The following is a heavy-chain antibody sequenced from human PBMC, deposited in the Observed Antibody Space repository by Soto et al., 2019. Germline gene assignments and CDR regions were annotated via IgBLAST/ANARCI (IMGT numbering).Heavy chain of an antibody. CDR1: GFTYSSYG. CDR3: AKDGGDDYGFWSGYLPFDY. CDR2: ISYDGSNK. J-gene: IGHJ4*02. V-gene: IGHV3-30*18. D-gene: IGHD3-3*01. Sequence: VQLVESGGGVVQPGRSLRLSCVASGFTYSSYGMHWVRQAPGKGLEWVAVISYDGSNKYYADAVKGRFTISRDNSKNTLYLQMNSLRAEDTAVYYCAKDGGDDYGFWSGYLPFDYWGQGTLVTVSS.